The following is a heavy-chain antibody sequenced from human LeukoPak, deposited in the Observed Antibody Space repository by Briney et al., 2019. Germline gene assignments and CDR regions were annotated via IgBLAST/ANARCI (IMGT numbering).Heavy chain of an antibody. Sequence: GESLKISCETSGYSFTSYRIGWVRQMPGKGLEWMGIIYPGDSDTRYSPSFRGQVTISADKSISTAYLQWSSLKASDTAMYYCARRGSRSTSWHWFDPWGRGTLVTVSS. CDR1: GYSFTSYR. CDR3: ARRGSRSTSWHWFDP. CDR2: IYPGDSDT. V-gene: IGHV5-51*01. J-gene: IGHJ5*02. D-gene: IGHD6-6*01.